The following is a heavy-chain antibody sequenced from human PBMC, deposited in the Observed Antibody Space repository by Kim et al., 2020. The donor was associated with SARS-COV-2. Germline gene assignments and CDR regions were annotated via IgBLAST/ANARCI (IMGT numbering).Heavy chain of an antibody. CDR2: IDNEGNSI. V-gene: IGHV3-74*03. Sequence: GGSLRLSCEVSGFSFSDYWMHWVRQVPGKGLVWVSRIDNEGNSIKYADSVRGRFTVSRDNARKKLYLDMNSLRVDDTAVYFCARDNWSLDYWGQGTLVTV. D-gene: IGHD1-1*01. CDR1: GFSFSDYW. CDR3: ARDNWSLDY. J-gene: IGHJ4*02.